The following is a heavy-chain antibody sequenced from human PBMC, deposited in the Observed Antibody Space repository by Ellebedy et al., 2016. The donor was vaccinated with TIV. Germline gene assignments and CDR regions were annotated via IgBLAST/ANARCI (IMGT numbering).Heavy chain of an antibody. CDR2: LSGSGGNT. Sequence: GGSLRLSCAASGFTFSNYAMTWVRQAPGKGLEWVSALSGSGGNTYYADSVKGRFTISRDNSKNTLDLQMNSLRAEDTAVYYCAKVPSWGYGDSEYFQHWGQGTLVTVSP. J-gene: IGHJ1*01. CDR3: AKVPSWGYGDSEYFQH. D-gene: IGHD4-17*01. V-gene: IGHV3-23*01. CDR1: GFTFSNYA.